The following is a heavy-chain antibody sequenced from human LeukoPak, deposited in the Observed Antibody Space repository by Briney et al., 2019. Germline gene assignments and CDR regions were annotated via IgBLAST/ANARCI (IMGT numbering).Heavy chain of an antibody. J-gene: IGHJ3*02. D-gene: IGHD1-26*01. Sequence: SETLSLTCTVSGGSISSFYWSWIRQSPGKGLEWIEYISYTGNTNYNPSLKSRVTISVDTSKNQFSLKLSSVTAADTAVYYCAREGGFHSPAGIWGQGTMVTVSS. CDR1: GGSISSFY. V-gene: IGHV4-4*08. CDR3: AREGGFHSPAGI. CDR2: ISYTGNT.